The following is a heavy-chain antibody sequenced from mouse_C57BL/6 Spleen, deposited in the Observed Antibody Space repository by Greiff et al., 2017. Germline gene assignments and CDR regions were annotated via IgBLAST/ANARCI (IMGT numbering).Heavy chain of an antibody. D-gene: IGHD1-1*01. CDR2: IDPENGDT. V-gene: IGHV14-4*01. Sequence: EVKLQESGAELVRPGASVKLSCTASGFNIKDDYMHWVKQRPEQGLEWIGWIDPENGDTEYASKFQGKATITADTSSNTAYLQLSSLTSEDTAVYYCTHYYGSRYYFDYWGQGTTLTVSS. CDR1: GFNIKDDY. J-gene: IGHJ2*01. CDR3: THYYGSRYYFDY.